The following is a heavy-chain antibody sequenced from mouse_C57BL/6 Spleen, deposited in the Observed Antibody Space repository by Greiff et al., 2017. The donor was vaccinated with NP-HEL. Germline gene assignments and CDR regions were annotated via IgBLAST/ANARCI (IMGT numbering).Heavy chain of an antibody. V-gene: IGHV7-3*01. D-gene: IGHD1-1*01. CDR3: ARDYYGSNYWYFDV. J-gene: IGHJ1*03. CDR1: GFTFTDYY. CDR2: IRNKANGYTT. Sequence: EVHLVESGGGLVQPGGSLSLSCAASGFTFTDYYMSWVRQPPGKGLEWLGFIRNKANGYTTEYSASVKGRFTISRDNSQSILYLQMNALRAEDSATYYCARDYYGSNYWYFDVWGTGTTVTVSS.